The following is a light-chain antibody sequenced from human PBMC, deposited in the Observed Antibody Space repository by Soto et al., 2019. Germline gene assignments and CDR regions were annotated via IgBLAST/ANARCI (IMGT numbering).Light chain of an antibody. J-gene: IGKJ3*01. CDR3: QQYYSLPLT. V-gene: IGKV4-1*01. Sequence: EIVLTQSPGTLSLSPGERATLSCRASQSISNTFLAWYQQKPGQPPKLLIYWATARESGVPDRFSGSGSETDFTLTISSMQAEDAAVYYCQQYYSLPLTFGPGTKVDI. CDR2: WAT. CDR1: QSISNTF.